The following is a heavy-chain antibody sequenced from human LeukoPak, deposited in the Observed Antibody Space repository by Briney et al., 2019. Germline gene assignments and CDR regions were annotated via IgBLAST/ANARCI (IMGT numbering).Heavy chain of an antibody. Sequence: GGSLRLSCAASGFTFSNYAMSWVRQAPGKGLEWVSAISGSGGSTYYADSVKGRFSISRDNSKNTLYLQMNSLRAEDTAVYYCAKDLRVATTTFDYWGQGTLVTVSS. J-gene: IGHJ4*02. D-gene: IGHD5-12*01. CDR2: ISGSGGST. V-gene: IGHV3-23*01. CDR3: AKDLRVATTTFDY. CDR1: GFTFSNYA.